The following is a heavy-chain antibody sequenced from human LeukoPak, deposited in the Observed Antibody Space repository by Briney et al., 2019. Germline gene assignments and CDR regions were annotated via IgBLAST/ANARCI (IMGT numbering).Heavy chain of an antibody. V-gene: IGHV3-7*05. D-gene: IGHD3-10*01. J-gene: IGHJ4*02. CDR1: GFSFSSYW. Sequence: GGSLRLSCTTSGFSFSSYWMSWVRQVPGKGLKCVANMKPDGSDKYYVDSVKGRFTISRDNAEKSLYLQMDSLRVEDTAVYYCVRETPYGSLTFDCWGQGTLVTVSS. CDR3: VRETPYGSLTFDC. CDR2: MKPDGSDK.